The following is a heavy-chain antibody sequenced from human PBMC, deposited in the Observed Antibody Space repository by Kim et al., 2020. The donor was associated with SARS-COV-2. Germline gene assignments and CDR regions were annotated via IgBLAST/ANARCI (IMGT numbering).Heavy chain of an antibody. CDR3: ARGYVWGSSTPGY. Sequence: YADSGKGRFTLARDNSKNTLYLQMNSLRAEDTAVYYCARGYVWGSSTPGYWGQGTLVTVSS. J-gene: IGHJ4*02. D-gene: IGHD3-16*01. V-gene: IGHV3-53*01.